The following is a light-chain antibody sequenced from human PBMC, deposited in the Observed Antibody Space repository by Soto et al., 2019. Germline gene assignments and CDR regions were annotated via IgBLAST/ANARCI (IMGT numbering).Light chain of an antibody. J-gene: IGKJ1*01. CDR3: QHYNSYSEA. CDR1: QDIGTY. V-gene: IGKV1-8*01. Sequence: AIRMTQSPSSFSACTGDRFSITCRATQDIGTYLACYQQIPGKAPKLLIYKASTLKSGVPSRFSGSGSGTEFTLTISSLQPDDFATYYCQHYNSYSEAFGQGTKVAI. CDR2: KAS.